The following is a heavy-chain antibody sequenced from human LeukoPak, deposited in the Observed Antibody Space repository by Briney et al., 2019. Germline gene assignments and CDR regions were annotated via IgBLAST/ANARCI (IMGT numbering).Heavy chain of an antibody. CDR3: ARESVQLWLYVFDY. J-gene: IGHJ4*02. Sequence: PGGSLRLSRAASGFTLSGYWMSWVRQAPGKGLEWVANIKQDGSEKYYVNSVKGRFTISRDNAKNSLYLQMSSLRVEDTAVYYCARESVQLWLYVFDYWGQGSLVTVSS. V-gene: IGHV3-7*05. D-gene: IGHD5-18*01. CDR1: GFTLSGYW. CDR2: IKQDGSEK.